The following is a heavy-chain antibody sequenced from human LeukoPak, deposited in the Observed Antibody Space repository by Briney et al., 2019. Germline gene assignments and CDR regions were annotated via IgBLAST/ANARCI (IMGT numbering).Heavy chain of an antibody. J-gene: IGHJ3*02. CDR2: MNPNSGNT. Sequence: GASVKVSCKASGYTFTSYDINWVRQATGQGLEWMGWMNPNSGNTGYAQKFQGRVTITRNTSISTAYMELSSLRSEDTAVYYCAFQKRYNWNVVSAFDIWGQGTMVTVSS. CDR3: AFQKRYNWNVVSAFDI. V-gene: IGHV1-8*03. D-gene: IGHD1-1*01. CDR1: GYTFTSYD.